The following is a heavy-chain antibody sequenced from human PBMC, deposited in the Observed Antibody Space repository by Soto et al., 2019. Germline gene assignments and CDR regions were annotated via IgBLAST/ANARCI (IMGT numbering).Heavy chain of an antibody. CDR3: ARTTTVTNFDY. J-gene: IGHJ4*02. CDR2: IYYSGST. V-gene: IGHV4-59*08. D-gene: IGHD4-17*01. CDR1: GGSISSYY. Sequence: QVQLQESGPGLVKPSETLSLTCTVSGGSISSYYWSWIRQPPGKGLEWIGYIYYSGSTNYNPSLKRRVTISVDTAKNQFSVKLSSVTAADTAVYYCARTTTVTNFDYWGQGTLVTLSS.